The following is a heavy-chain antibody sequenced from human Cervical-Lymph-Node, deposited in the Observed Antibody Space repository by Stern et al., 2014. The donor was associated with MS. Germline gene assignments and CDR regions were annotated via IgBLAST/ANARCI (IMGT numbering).Heavy chain of an antibody. Sequence: VQLVESGGGVVQPGRSLTLSCAASGFRLSNSGMHWVRQAPGKGLEWVAVKSFGGGNKKYGDSVKGRISISRVMANNTLFLQMNSLRPEDTAVYYCMGVGDAMHVWGQGTTVIVSS. CDR2: KSFGGGNK. V-gene: IGHV3-30*03. CDR3: MGVGDAMHV. J-gene: IGHJ6*02. CDR1: GFRLSNSG.